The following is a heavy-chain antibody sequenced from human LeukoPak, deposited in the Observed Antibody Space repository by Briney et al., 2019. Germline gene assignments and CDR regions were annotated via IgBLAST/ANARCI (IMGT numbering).Heavy chain of an antibody. D-gene: IGHD4-17*01. CDR2: ISDNGADT. V-gene: IGHV3-23*01. CDR1: GFTFDNYA. Sequence: HAGGSLRLSRAASGFTFDNYAMNWVRQAPGKGLEWVSAISDNGADTYYAESVKGRFTISRDNSKNTLYLQMNSLRAEDTALYYCAKRMTSVTTMDHWGQGTLVAVSS. CDR3: AKRMTSVTTMDH. J-gene: IGHJ4*02.